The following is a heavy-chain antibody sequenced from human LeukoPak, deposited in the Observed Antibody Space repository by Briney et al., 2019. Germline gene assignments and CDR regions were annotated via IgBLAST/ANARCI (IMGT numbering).Heavy chain of an antibody. D-gene: IGHD6-13*01. J-gene: IGHJ4*02. V-gene: IGHV5-10-1*01. CDR1: GYSFTSYW. CDR2: IDPSDSYT. CDR3: ARSGYSSSPLDY. Sequence: GESLKISCKGSGYSFTSYWISWVRQLPGKGLEWMGRIDPSDSYTNYSPSFQGHVTISADKSITTAYLQWSSLKASDTAMYYCARSGYSSSPLDYWGQGTLVTVSS.